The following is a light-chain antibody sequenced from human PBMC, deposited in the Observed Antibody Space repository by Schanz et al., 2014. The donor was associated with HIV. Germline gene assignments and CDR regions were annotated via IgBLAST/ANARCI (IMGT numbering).Light chain of an antibody. V-gene: IGLV6-57*04. CDR1: SGNIASTS. Sequence: NFMLTQPHSVSESPGKTVTFSCTRTSGNIASTSVQWYQQRPGSAPTTVIYDGYQRPSGVPNRFSGSIDSSSNSASLTISGLTTDDEADYYCQSYDGNNPAIFGGGTKLTVL. J-gene: IGLJ2*01. CDR3: QSYDGNNPAI. CDR2: DGY.